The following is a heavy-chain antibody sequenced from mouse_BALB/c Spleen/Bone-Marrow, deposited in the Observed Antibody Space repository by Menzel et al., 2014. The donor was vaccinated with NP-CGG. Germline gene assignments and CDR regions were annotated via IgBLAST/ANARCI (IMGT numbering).Heavy chain of an antibody. V-gene: IGHV1-7*01. D-gene: IGHD1-1*01. J-gene: IGHJ2*01. CDR3: ARSNYCGSKDY. CDR2: INPSTGYT. CDR1: GYTFTSYW. Sequence: VQLQQSGAELAKPGASVKMSCKASGYTFTSYWMHWVKQRPGQGLEWIGYINPSTGYTEYNQKFKDKATLTADKSSSTAYMQRSSLTSEDSAVYYCARSNYCGSKDYWGQGTTLTVSS.